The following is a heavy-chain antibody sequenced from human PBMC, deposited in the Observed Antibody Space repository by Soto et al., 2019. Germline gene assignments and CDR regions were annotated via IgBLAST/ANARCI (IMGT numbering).Heavy chain of an antibody. J-gene: IGHJ4*02. Sequence: GGSLRLSCAASGFTFSSYAMSWVRQAPGKGLEWVSAISGSGGSTYYADSVKGRFTISRDNSKNTLYLQMNSLRAEDTAVYYCAKYRGKGTPGSYSSGPTDYWGQGTLVTVSS. D-gene: IGHD6-19*01. CDR2: ISGSGGST. CDR1: GFTFSSYA. CDR3: AKYRGKGTPGSYSSGPTDY. V-gene: IGHV3-23*01.